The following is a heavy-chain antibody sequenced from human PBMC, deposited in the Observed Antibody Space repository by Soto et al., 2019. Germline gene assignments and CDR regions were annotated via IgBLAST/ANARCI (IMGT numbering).Heavy chain of an antibody. CDR2: ISYDGSNK. V-gene: IGHV3-30-3*01. CDR3: ARDPSYSSYDY. CDR1: GFTFSSYA. D-gene: IGHD3-22*01. J-gene: IGHJ4*02. Sequence: RLSCAASGFTFSSYAMHWVRQAPGKGLEWVAVISYDGSNKYYADSVKGRFTISRDNSKNTLYLQMNSLRAEDTAVYYCARDPSYSSYDYWGQGTLVTVSS.